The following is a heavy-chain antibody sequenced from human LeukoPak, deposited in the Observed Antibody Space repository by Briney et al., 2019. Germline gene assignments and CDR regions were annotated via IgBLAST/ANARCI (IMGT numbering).Heavy chain of an antibody. CDR2: IYESVTT. D-gene: IGHD2-15*01. CDR3: ARIRRGIEGFESWSYYFDT. CDR1: GGSISRSHH. V-gene: IGHV4-59*11. Sequence: PSETLSLTCTVSGGSISRSHHWSWIRQPPGEGLEWIGYIYESVTTNYNPSLQSRVTMSVDTSKNHFSLRLRSVTAADTAVYYCARIRRGIEGFESWSYYFDTWGQGALVTVSS. J-gene: IGHJ4*02.